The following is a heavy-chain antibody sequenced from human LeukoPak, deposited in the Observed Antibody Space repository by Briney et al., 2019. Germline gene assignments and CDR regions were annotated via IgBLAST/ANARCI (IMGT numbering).Heavy chain of an antibody. D-gene: IGHD3-10*01. V-gene: IGHV3-15*01. CDR3: TTLLGSGSYWFYYYYMDV. CDR2: IKSKTDGGTT. J-gene: IGHJ6*03. CDR1: GFTFSNAW. Sequence: PGGSLRLSRAASGFTFSNAWMSWVRQAPGKGLEWVGRIKSKTDGGTTDYAAPVKGRFTISRDDSKNTMYLQMNSLKTEDTAVYYCTTLLGSGSYWFYYYYMDVWGKGTTVTISS.